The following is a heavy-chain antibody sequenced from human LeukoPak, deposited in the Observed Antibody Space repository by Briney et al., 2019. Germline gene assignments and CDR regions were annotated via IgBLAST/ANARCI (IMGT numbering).Heavy chain of an antibody. D-gene: IGHD4-23*01. CDR2: ISGSGGST. V-gene: IGHV3-23*01. CDR1: GFTFSNYA. CDR3: AKNSHLDV. Sequence: GGSLRLSCAASGFTFSNYAMSWVRQAPGKGLEWVSTISGSGGSTYYADSVKGRFTISRGNSKSTLYLQMNSLRAEDTAVYYCAKNSHLDVWGKGTTVTVSS. J-gene: IGHJ6*04.